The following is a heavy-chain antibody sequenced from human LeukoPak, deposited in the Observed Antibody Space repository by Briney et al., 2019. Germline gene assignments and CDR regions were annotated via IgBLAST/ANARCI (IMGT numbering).Heavy chain of an antibody. J-gene: IGHJ4*02. Sequence: QPGGSLRLSCAASGFTFSSYWMHWVRQGPGKGLVWVSRIKSDGRSTSYADSVKGRFTISRDSAKNTLYLQMNSLRAEDTAVYYCARENNWYTDYWGQGTLVTVSS. V-gene: IGHV3-74*01. CDR3: ARENNWYTDY. CDR1: GFTFSSYW. CDR2: IKSDGRST. D-gene: IGHD1-1*01.